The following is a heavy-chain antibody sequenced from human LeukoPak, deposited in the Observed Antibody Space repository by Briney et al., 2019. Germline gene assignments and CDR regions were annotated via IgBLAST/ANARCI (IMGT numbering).Heavy chain of an antibody. J-gene: IGHJ4*02. CDR2: ITSNVGTT. Sequence: GGSLRLSCAASGFTFSSYSMVWVRQPPGKGLEYVSGITSNVGTTYYGNSVKGRFTISTDNSNDTLYLQMGSLRTEDMAVYYCARGIRWASDYWGQGTPVTVAS. CDR1: GFTFSSYS. V-gene: IGHV3-64*01. D-gene: IGHD4-23*01. CDR3: ARGIRWASDY.